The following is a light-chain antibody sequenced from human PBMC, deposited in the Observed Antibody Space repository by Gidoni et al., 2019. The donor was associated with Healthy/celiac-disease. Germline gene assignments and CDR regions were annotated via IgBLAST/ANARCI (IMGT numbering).Light chain of an antibody. CDR3: QQSYSTPRT. CDR2: AAS. CDR1: QSISSY. J-gene: IGKJ1*01. V-gene: IGKV1-39*01. Sequence: DIQMTQSPSSLSASVGDRVTITCRASQSISSYLNWYQQKPGKAPKLLIYAASSLQSGVPSRFRGSGSGTDFTLTSSSLQPEDFATYYCQQSYSTPRTFGQXTKVEIK.